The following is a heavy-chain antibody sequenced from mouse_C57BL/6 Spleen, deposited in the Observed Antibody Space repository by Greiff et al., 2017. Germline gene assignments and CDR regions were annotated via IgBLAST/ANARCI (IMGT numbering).Heavy chain of an antibody. J-gene: IGHJ4*01. Sequence: EVQVVESGGGLVKPGGSLKLSCAASGFTFSDYGMHWVRQAPEKGLEWVAYISSGSSTIYYADTVKGRFTISRDNAKNTLFLQMTSLRSEDTAMYYCARGGYYDYYAMDYWGQGTSVTVSS. V-gene: IGHV5-17*01. D-gene: IGHD2-3*01. CDR1: GFTFSDYG. CDR3: ARGGYYDYYAMDY. CDR2: ISSGSSTI.